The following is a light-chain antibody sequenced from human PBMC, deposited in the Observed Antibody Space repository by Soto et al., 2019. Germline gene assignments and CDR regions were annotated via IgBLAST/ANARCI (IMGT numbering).Light chain of an antibody. CDR1: QSVGGD. CDR2: GAV. CDR3: QQYYAWPRT. V-gene: IGKV3-15*01. J-gene: IGKJ2*01. Sequence: EIVMTQSPVTLSVSPGERATLSCRASQSVGGDLAWYQQIPGQAPRLLIYGAVTRATGVAARFSGGGSGTEFTLTVDSLQSEYLAIYYCQQYYAWPRTFGQGTKLEI.